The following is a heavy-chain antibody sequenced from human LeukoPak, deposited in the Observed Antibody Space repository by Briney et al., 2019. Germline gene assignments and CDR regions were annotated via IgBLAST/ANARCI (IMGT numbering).Heavy chain of an antibody. CDR3: AKDRRCSSTTCFDAFDI. D-gene: IGHD2-2*01. CDR2: ISDSGTST. Sequence: PGGSLRPSCAASGFIFNIYVMSWVRQAPGKGLEWVSGISDSGTSTYYADSVKGHFTISRDNSKNTLYLEMNSLRAEDTAVYYCAKDRRCSSTTCFDAFDIWGQGTMVTVSS. J-gene: IGHJ3*02. CDR1: GFIFNIYV. V-gene: IGHV3-23*01.